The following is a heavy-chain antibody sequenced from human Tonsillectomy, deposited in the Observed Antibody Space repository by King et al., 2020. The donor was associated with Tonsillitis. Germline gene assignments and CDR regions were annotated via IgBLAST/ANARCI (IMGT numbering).Heavy chain of an antibody. CDR3: ARGWAAAAPYYFDY. Sequence: HVQLVESGSELKKPGASVKVSCKASGYTFTSYAMNWVRQAPGQGLEWMGWISTNTGNPTYAQGFTGRFVFSLDTSVSTAYLQISSLKAEDTAVYYCARGWAAAAPYYFDYWGQGTLVTVSS. J-gene: IGHJ4*02. CDR1: GYTFTSYA. D-gene: IGHD6-13*01. V-gene: IGHV7-4-1*02. CDR2: ISTNTGNP.